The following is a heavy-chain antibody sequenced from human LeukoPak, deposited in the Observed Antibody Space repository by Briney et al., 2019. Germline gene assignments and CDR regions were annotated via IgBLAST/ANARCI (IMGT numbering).Heavy chain of an antibody. CDR1: GFTFSSYA. CDR3: ARLRGYSGYDDGSAFDY. D-gene: IGHD5-12*01. CDR2: ISSSSSYI. Sequence: SGGSLRLSCAASGFTFSSYAMSWVRQAPGKGLEWVSSISSSSSYIYYADSVKGRFTISRDNAKNSLYLQMNSLRAEDTAVYYCARLRGYSGYDDGSAFDYWGQGTLVTVSS. J-gene: IGHJ4*02. V-gene: IGHV3-21*01.